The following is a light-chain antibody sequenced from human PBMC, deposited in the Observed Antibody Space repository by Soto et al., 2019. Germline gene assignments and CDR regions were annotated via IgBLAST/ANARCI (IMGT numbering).Light chain of an antibody. CDR3: QHFGASPPGS. CDR1: HSFSSSL. J-gene: IGKJ4*01. CDR2: GTS. V-gene: IGKV3-20*01. Sequence: EIVLSQSPGTLSSSPGERITLSCRASHSFSSSLLAWYQQKPGQAPRLLIYGTSTRDTGIPDRFSGSGSSTDFTLTISRLEPEDFAVYYCQHFGASPPGSFGGGTRVQIK.